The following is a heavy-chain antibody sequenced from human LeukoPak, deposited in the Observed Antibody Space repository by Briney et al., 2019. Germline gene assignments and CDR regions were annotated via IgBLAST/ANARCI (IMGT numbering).Heavy chain of an antibody. CDR1: GYTFTSYD. CDR3: ARDGKFCNSSICYLRGIHWFDP. Sequence: ASVKVSCKASGYTFTSYDIHWVRQATGQGLEWMGWMNPNSGNAGYAPKFRGRITMARNTSITTAYMELSSLRSEDTAVYYCARDGKFCNSSICYLRGIHWFDPWGQGTLVTVSS. CDR2: MNPNSGNA. D-gene: IGHD2-2*01. V-gene: IGHV1-8*01. J-gene: IGHJ5*02.